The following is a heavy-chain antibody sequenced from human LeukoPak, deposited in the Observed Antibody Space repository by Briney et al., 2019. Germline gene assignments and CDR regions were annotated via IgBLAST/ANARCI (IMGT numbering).Heavy chain of an antibody. V-gene: IGHV3-23*01. Sequence: GGSLRLSCVASGFTFSSYAMSWVRQAAGKGLEWVSSTSSSGETTYYADSVKGRFTISRDNSRNTLYLQMNSLRAEDTAVYYCARDPGGPHTVKWDAFDIWGQGTMVTVSS. CDR3: ARDPGGPHTVKWDAFDI. J-gene: IGHJ3*02. CDR1: GFTFSSYA. D-gene: IGHD2-2*02. CDR2: TSSSGETT.